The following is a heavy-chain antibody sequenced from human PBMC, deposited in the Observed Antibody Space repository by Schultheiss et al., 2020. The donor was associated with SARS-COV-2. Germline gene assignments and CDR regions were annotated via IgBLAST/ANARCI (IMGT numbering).Heavy chain of an antibody. V-gene: IGHV3-23*01. D-gene: IGHD3-3*01. CDR3: ARDSVWYYDFWSGYYYYYGIDV. J-gene: IGHJ6*02. CDR1: GVTFSSYA. CDR2: ISGTGSRT. Sequence: GESLKISCAASGVTFSSYAMSWVRQAPWKGLEWVSTISGTGSRTYYADSVKGRFTISRDNSKNTLYLQMNSLRAEDTAVYYCARDSVWYYDFWSGYYYYYGIDVWGQGTTVTVSS.